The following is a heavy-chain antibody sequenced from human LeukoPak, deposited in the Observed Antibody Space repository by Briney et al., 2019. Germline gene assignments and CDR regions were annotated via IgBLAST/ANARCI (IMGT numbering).Heavy chain of an antibody. D-gene: IGHD1-1*01. Sequence: ASVKVSCKVSGYTLTELSMHWVRQAPGKGLEWMGGFDPEDGETIYAQKFQGRVTMTEDTSTDTAYMELSSLRSEDTAVYYCATVGSTGTGRAFDIWGQGTMVTVSS. J-gene: IGHJ3*02. CDR1: GYTLTELS. CDR3: ATVGSTGTGRAFDI. CDR2: FDPEDGET. V-gene: IGHV1-24*01.